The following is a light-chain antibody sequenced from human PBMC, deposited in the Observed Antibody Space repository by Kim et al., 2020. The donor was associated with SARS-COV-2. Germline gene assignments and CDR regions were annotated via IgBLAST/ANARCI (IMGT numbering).Light chain of an antibody. CDR2: EDN. J-gene: IGLJ2*01. CDR1: SGSIARNY. V-gene: IGLV6-57*04. Sequence: NFMLAQPHSVSGSPGKTVTISCTRSSGSIARNYVQWYRQRPGSAPSILIFEDNRRLAGVSDRFSGSIDSSSNSASLPISGLRTEDEADYYCQSYDSSSRVFGGGTQLTVL. CDR3: QSYDSSSRV.